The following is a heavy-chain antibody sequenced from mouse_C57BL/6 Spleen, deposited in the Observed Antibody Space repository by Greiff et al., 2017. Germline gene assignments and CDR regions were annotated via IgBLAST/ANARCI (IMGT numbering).Heavy chain of an antibody. J-gene: IGHJ4*01. CDR2: INPNNGGT. CDR1: GYTFTDYN. Sequence: VQLQQSGPELVKPGASVKIPCKASGYTFTDYNMDWVKQSHGKSLEWIGDINPNNGGTIYNQKFKGKATFTVDKSSSTAYMELRSLSSEDTAVYYCARGLRRDYYAMDYWGQGTSVTVSS. V-gene: IGHV1-18*01. CDR3: ARGLRRDYYAMDY. D-gene: IGHD2-4*01.